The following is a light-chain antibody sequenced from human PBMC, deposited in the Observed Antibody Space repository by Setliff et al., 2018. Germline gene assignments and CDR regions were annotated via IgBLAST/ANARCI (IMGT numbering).Light chain of an antibody. CDR3: SSYSSRTALDV. CDR2: DVN. J-gene: IGLJ1*01. Sequence: QSALAQPASVSGSLGQSITISCSGSSSDIGAYNYVAWYLHHPGKAPKLLIYDVNNRPSGVSNRFSGSKSGNTASLTISGLQAEDEADYYCSSYSSRTALDVFGTGTKVTVL. V-gene: IGLV2-14*03. CDR1: SSDIGAYNY.